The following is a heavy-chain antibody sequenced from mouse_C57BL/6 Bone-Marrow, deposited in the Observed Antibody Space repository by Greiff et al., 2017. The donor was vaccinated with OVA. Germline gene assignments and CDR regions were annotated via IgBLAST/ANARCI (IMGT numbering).Heavy chain of an antibody. CDR2: IYPRRGTT. Sequence: QVQLQQSGAELARPGASVKLSCKASGYTFTRSGISWVKQRTGPGLEWIGEIYPRRGTTYYNAKFKCPATLTADKSSSTAYMELRSLTSEDSAVYVCARRRLWFAYWGQGTLVTVSA. CDR1: GYTFTRSG. D-gene: IGHD3-2*02. CDR3: ARRRLWFAY. J-gene: IGHJ3*01. V-gene: IGHV1-81*01.